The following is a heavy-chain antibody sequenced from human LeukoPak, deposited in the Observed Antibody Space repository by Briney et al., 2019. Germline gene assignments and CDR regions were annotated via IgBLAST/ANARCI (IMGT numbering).Heavy chain of an antibody. CDR1: GFTFSSYA. V-gene: IGHV3-48*01. D-gene: IGHD2-8*01. CDR3: ARNDGRDAFDT. J-gene: IGHJ3*02. Sequence: GGSLRLSCAASGFTFSSYAMHWVRQAPGKGLEWLSYINSNSATIYYADSVKGRFTISRDNAKNSLYLQMNRLRAEDTALYYCARNDGRDAFDTWGQGTMVTVSS. CDR2: INSNSATI.